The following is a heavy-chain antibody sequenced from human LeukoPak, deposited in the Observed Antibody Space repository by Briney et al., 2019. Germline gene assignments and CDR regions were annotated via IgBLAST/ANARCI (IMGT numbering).Heavy chain of an antibody. Sequence: SEPLSLTCTVSGGSISSYYWSWIRQPAGKGLELIGRIDTSGSTNYNPSLKSRVTMSVDTSKNQFSLKLSSVTAADTAVYYCARDLVVVPAATPPTLGAFDIWGQGTMVTVSS. J-gene: IGHJ3*02. V-gene: IGHV4-4*07. CDR1: GGSISSYY. CDR3: ARDLVVVPAATPPTLGAFDI. D-gene: IGHD2-2*02. CDR2: IDTSGST.